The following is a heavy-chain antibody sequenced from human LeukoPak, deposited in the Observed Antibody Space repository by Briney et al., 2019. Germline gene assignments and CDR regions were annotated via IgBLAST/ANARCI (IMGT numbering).Heavy chain of an antibody. CDR1: GFTFSSYW. D-gene: IGHD2-15*01. V-gene: IGHV3-7*01. CDR3: ARVAATYLLDY. Sequence: GGSLRLSCAASGFTFSSYWMSWVRQAPGKGLEWVANIKEDGSEKYYVDSMRGRLSISRDNAKNSLYLQMNSLRAEDTAVYYCARVAATYLLDYWGQGTLVTVSS. CDR2: IKEDGSEK. J-gene: IGHJ4*02.